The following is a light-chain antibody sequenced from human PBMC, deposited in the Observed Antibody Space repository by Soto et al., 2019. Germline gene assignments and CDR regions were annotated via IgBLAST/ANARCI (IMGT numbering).Light chain of an antibody. CDR2: EVS. Sequence: QSVLTQPPSASGSPGQSVTISCTGTSSDVGGYTYVSWYQQHPGKAPKLIIYEVSKRPSGVPDRFSGSMSGNTASLTVSGLKAEDEADYYCTSLRVFGGGTKLTVL. CDR1: SSDVGGYTY. J-gene: IGLJ3*02. V-gene: IGLV2-8*01. CDR3: TSLRV.